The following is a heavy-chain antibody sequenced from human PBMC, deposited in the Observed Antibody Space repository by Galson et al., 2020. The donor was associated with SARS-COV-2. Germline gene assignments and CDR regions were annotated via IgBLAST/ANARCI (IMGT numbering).Heavy chain of an antibody. Sequence: ASVKVSCKTSGYTFTAYYIHWVRQAPGQGLEWMGWINPNSGGTNYAQKFQGWVTMTRDTSISTAYMELSRLKSDDTAVYYCERETEMATFNYFDYWGQGTLVTVSS. V-gene: IGHV1-2*04. CDR1: GYTFTAYY. D-gene: IGHD5-12*01. J-gene: IGHJ4*02. CDR3: ERETEMATFNYFDY. CDR2: INPNSGGT.